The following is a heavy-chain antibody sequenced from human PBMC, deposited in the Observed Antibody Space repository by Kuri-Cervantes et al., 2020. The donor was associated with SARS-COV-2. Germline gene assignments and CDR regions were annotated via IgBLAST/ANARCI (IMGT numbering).Heavy chain of an antibody. D-gene: IGHD3-22*01. J-gene: IGHJ4*02. CDR1: GYTLTELS. CDR3: ARGFSSGYYALGY. V-gene: IGHV3-64*01. Sequence: SCKVSGYTLTELSMHWVRQAPGKGLEYVSAISSNGGSTYYANSVKGRFTISRDNSKNTLYLQMGSLRAEDMAVYYCARGFSSGYYALGYWGQGTLVTVSS. CDR2: ISSNGGST.